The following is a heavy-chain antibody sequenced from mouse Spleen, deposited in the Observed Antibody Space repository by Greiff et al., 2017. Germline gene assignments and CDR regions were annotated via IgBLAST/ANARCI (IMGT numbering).Heavy chain of an antibody. D-gene: IGHD1-1*01. V-gene: IGHV7-3*01. Sequence: EVQLVESGGGLVQPGGSLSLSCAASGFTFTDYYMSWVRQPPGKALEWLGFIRNKANGYTTEYSASVKGRFTISRDNSQSILYLQMNALRAEDSATYYCARYENYYGEGYAMDYWGQGTSVTVSS. CDR3: ARYENYYGEGYAMDY. CDR1: GFTFTDYY. J-gene: IGHJ4*01. CDR2: IRNKANGYTT.